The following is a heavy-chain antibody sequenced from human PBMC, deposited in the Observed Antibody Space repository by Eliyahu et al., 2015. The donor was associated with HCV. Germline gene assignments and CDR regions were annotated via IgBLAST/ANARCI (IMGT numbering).Heavy chain of an antibody. CDR2: ISYDGSNK. CDR3: AKERSSPGDDKYYFDY. V-gene: IGHV3-30*18. J-gene: IGHJ4*02. CDR1: XFXXXSYG. Sequence: QVQLVXSGGGVVQPGRSLXLSXAXSXFXXXSYGMHWVRQAPGKGLEWVAVISYDGSNKYYADSVKGRFTISRDNSKNTLYLHMNSLRAEDTAVYYCAKERSSPGDDKYYFDYWGQGTLVTVSS. D-gene: IGHD3-10*01.